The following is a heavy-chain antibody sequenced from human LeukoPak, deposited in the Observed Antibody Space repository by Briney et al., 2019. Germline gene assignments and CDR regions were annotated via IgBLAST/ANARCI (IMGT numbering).Heavy chain of an antibody. CDR1: GGSSSNYY. CDR2: ITHSGTT. J-gene: IGHJ4*01. D-gene: IGHD5-12*01. Sequence: SETLSLTCAVYGGSSSNYYWSWIRQPPGKGLEWIGEITHSGTTNYNPALKSRVTISRDTSKNQFSLRLSSVTAADTAVYYCAPIFGGYSDFDYWGQGTLVTVSS. V-gene: IGHV4-34*01. CDR3: APIFGGYSDFDY.